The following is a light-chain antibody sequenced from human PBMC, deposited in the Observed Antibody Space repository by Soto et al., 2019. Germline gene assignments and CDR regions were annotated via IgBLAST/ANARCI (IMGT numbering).Light chain of an antibody. CDR2: DVS. V-gene: IGLV2-14*01. CDR3: SSYKSSSTRV. Sequence: QSVLAEPASVSGSPGQAITTSCPGASSDVGGYNYVSWYQQHPGKAPKLMIYDVSNRPSGVSNRFSGSKSGNTASLTISGLQAEDEADYYCSSYKSSSTRVFGTGTRSPS. J-gene: IGLJ1*01. CDR1: SSDVGGYNY.